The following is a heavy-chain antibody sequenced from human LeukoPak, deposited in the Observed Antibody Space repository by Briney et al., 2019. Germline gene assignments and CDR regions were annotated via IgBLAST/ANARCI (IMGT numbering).Heavy chain of an antibody. CDR2: INAGNGNT. J-gene: IGHJ4*02. V-gene: IGHV1-3*01. CDR1: RYTFTSYA. CDR3: ARAAGGYYFDY. Sequence: ASVTVPCKASRYTFTSYAMHWVRQAPGQRREWIGWINAGNGNTKYSQKFQGRVTITRDTSASTAYMELSSLRSEDTAVYYCARAAGGYYFDYWGKGTLVTVSS.